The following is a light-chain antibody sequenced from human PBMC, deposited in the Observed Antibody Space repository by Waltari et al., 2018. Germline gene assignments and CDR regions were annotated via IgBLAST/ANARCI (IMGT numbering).Light chain of an antibody. J-gene: IGLJ3*02. V-gene: IGLV3-21*02. Sequence: SSVLTQAPSVSVAPGQTATVTCGGDNIGSRSVHWYQQKPGRAPVLVVYLDSDRPAASPCRFSGSKSWNAATLTISSVEAGDEADYYCHVWYANTVMFGGGTKLTVL. CDR3: HVWYANTVM. CDR1: NIGSRS. CDR2: LDS.